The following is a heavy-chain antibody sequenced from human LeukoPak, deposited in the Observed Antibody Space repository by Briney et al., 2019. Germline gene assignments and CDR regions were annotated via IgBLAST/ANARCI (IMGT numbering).Heavy chain of an antibody. Sequence: PSETLSLTCSVSGGSISSSAYYWGWIRQPPGQGLEWIGSIYYSGNTYYNPSLKSPVTISIDTSKNQFSLRLISVTAADTAVYYCARGVVIAPQTFDYWGQGTLVTVSS. CDR1: GGSISSSAYY. D-gene: IGHD2-21*01. CDR3: ARGVVIAPQTFDY. V-gene: IGHV4-39*07. CDR2: IYYSGNT. J-gene: IGHJ4*02.